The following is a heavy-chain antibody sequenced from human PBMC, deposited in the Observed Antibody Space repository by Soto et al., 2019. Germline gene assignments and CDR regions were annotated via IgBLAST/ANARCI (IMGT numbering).Heavy chain of an antibody. CDR1: GFTFSSYG. Sequence: QVQLVESGGGVVQPGRSLRLSCAASGFTFSSYGMHWVRQAPGKGLEWVAGIWYDGSNKYYADSVKGRFTISRDNSKNTLYLQMNSLRAEDTAVYYCARDASHSSSWPRSYYYYYGMDVWGQGTTVTVSS. V-gene: IGHV3-33*01. J-gene: IGHJ6*02. D-gene: IGHD6-13*01. CDR2: IWYDGSNK. CDR3: ARDASHSSSWPRSYYYYYGMDV.